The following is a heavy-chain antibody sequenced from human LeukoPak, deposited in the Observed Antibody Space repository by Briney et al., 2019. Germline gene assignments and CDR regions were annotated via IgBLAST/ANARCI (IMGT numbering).Heavy chain of an antibody. V-gene: IGHV4-59*11. CDR3: ARVIEYSYDHSSYAFDI. CDR2: IYYSGST. D-gene: IGHD5-18*01. CDR1: GGSISSHY. J-gene: IGHJ3*02. Sequence: PSETLSLTCTVSGGSISSHYWSWIRQPPGKGLEWIGYIYYSGSTNYNPSLKSRVTISVDTSKNQFSLKLSSVTAAGTAVYYCARVIEYSYDHSSYAFDIWGQGTMVTVSS.